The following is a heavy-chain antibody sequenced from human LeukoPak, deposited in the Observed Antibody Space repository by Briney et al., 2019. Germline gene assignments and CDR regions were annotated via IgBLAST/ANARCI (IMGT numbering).Heavy chain of an antibody. V-gene: IGHV4-39*07. CDR3: ARGQWELPRWYYMDV. D-gene: IGHD1-26*01. CDR1: AYSISSDYY. CDR2: MYHSGSTYYHSGST. J-gene: IGHJ6*03. Sequence: PSETLSLTCTVPAYSISSDYYWGWIRQPPGKGLEWIGSMYHSGSTYYHSGSTYYNPSLKSRVTISVDTSKNQFSLKLSSVAAADTAVYYCARGQWELPRWYYMDVWGKGTTATVSS.